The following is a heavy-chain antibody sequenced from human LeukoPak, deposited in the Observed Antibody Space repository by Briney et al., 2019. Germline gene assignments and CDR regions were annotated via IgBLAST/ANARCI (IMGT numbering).Heavy chain of an antibody. D-gene: IGHD6-13*01. J-gene: IGHJ6*02. CDR1: GYTFTSSYD. CDR3: ARENVNRGSSWGYDYFGMDV. Sequence: GASVKVSCKDSGYTFTSSYDINWVRHAPGQGLEWMGWMNPYSGITGYPQKFQGRVTMTRDTSISTAYMELSSLTSEDTAVYFCARENVNRGSSWGYDYFGMDVWGQGTAVTVSS. V-gene: IGHV1-8*01. CDR2: MNPYSGIT.